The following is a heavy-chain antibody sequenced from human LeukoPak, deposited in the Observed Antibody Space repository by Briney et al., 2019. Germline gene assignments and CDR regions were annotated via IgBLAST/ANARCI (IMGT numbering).Heavy chain of an antibody. Sequence: GGSLRLSCAASGFTFSSYAMGWVRQAPGKGLQWVSGISTSGGSTYYADSVKGRFTISRDNSKNTLYLQMNSLRAEDTAVYYCAKAIGTVAARPLDFWGQGTLVTVSS. CDR1: GFTFSSYA. CDR3: AKAIGTVAARPLDF. J-gene: IGHJ4*02. D-gene: IGHD6-6*01. V-gene: IGHV3-23*01. CDR2: ISTSGGST.